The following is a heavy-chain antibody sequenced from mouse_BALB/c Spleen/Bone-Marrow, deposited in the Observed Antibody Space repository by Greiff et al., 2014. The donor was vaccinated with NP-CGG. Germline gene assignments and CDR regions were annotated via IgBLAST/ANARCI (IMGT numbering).Heavy chain of an antibody. D-gene: IGHD1-1*01. V-gene: IGHV1S56*01. CDR2: IYPGDLNT. CDR1: GYTFTTYY. Sequence: VQLQQSGPELVKPGASVRISCKVSGYTFTTYYLHWVRQRPGQGLEWIGWIYPGDLNTKYNEQFKATATLTADKSSSTAYMQLSSLTSEDSAVYFCVREDYGSVSFDYWGQGATLTVSS. J-gene: IGHJ2*01. CDR3: VREDYGSVSFDY.